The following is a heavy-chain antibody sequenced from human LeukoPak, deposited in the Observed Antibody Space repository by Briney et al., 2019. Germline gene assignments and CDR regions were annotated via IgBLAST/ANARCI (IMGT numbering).Heavy chain of an antibody. CDR3: ARDPTRYSYGYYYFDY. CDR2: INPNSGGA. CDR1: GYTFSGYY. D-gene: IGHD5-18*01. Sequence: ASVKVSCKASGYTFSGYYMHWLRQAPGQGLEWMGWINPNSGGANYAQKFQGRVTMTRDTSISTAYMELSRLRSGDTAVYYCARDPTRYSYGYYYFDYWGQGTLVTVSS. J-gene: IGHJ4*02. V-gene: IGHV1-2*02.